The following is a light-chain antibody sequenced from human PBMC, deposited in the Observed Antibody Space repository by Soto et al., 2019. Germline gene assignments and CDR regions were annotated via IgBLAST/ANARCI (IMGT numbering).Light chain of an antibody. V-gene: IGKV3-15*01. J-gene: IGKJ1*01. CDR2: GAS. CDR3: QQYNNWGT. Sequence: EVVMTQSPATLSMSPGERATLSCRASQSVSSSLAWYQQKPGQAPRLLIYGASTRATGIPDRFSGSGSETEFTLTISSLQAEDFASYYCQQYNNWGTFGQGTKVEIK. CDR1: QSVSSS.